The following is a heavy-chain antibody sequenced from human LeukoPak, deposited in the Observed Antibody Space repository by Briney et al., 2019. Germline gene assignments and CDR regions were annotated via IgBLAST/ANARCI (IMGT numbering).Heavy chain of an antibody. Sequence: SETLSLTCAVYGGSFSGYYWSWIRQPPGKGLEWVGEINHSGSTNYNPSFKSRVSISVDTSKNQFSLKLSSVTAADKAVYYCHGIDYYDSSGYYYGYYYYGMDVWGQGTTVTVSS. J-gene: IGHJ6*02. V-gene: IGHV4-34*01. CDR3: HGIDYYDSSGYYYGYYYYGMDV. CDR1: GGSFSGYY. D-gene: IGHD3-22*01. CDR2: INHSGST.